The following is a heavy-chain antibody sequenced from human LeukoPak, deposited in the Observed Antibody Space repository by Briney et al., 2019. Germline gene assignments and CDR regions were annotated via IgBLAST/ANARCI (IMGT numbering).Heavy chain of an antibody. CDR3: ARATRGFWRGDYYYYMDV. CDR1: GGSISSYY. Sequence: NPSETLSLTCTVSGGSISSYYWSWIRQPAGKGLEWIGRIYTSGSTNYNPSLKSRVTMSVDTSKNQFSLKLSSVTAADTAVYYCARATRGFWRGDYYYYMDVWGKGTTVTVSS. V-gene: IGHV4-4*07. D-gene: IGHD3-3*01. CDR2: IYTSGST. J-gene: IGHJ6*03.